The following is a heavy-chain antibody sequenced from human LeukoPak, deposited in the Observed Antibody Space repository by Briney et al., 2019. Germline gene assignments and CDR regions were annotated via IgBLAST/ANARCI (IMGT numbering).Heavy chain of an antibody. V-gene: IGHV4-39*07. CDR3: ARESTYYDSSGYYQDY. CDR2: IYYSGST. J-gene: IGHJ4*02. CDR1: GGSISSSSYY. D-gene: IGHD3-22*01. Sequence: SETLSLTCTVSGGSISSSSYYWGWIRQPPGKGLEWIGSIYYSGSTYYNPSLKSRVTISVDTSKNQFSLKLSSVTAADTAVYYCARESTYYDSSGYYQDYWGQGTLVTVSS.